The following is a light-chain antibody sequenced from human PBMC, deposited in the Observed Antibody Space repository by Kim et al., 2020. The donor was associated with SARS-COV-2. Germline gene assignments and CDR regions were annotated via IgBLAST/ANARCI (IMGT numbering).Light chain of an antibody. V-gene: IGKV3-15*01. Sequence: EIVMTQSPATLSMSPGERATLSCRASQNIRADLAWYQQKSGQAPRLLIYDASSRATGVPARFTGSGSGTEFTHTINGLQSEDFAIYYCQQYNYWPPWTFGQGTKVDIK. CDR3: QQYNYWPPWT. CDR2: DAS. CDR1: QNIRAD. J-gene: IGKJ1*01.